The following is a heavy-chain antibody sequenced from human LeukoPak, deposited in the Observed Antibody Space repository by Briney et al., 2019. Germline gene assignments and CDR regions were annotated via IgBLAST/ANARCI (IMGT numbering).Heavy chain of an antibody. Sequence: GGSLRLSCAASGFTFSDFALHWVRQAPGKGLEWVAVISYDGTIQYYGESVKGRFTISRDDSKSTVYLQLNSLRHDDTGIYYCTRGRWWLPYWGQGTMVTVSS. J-gene: IGHJ4*02. CDR2: ISYDGTIQ. CDR1: GFTFSDFA. D-gene: IGHD2-15*01. CDR3: TRGRWWLPY. V-gene: IGHV3-30*04.